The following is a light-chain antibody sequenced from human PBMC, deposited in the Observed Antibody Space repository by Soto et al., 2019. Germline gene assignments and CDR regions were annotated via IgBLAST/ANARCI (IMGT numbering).Light chain of an antibody. CDR2: WAS. CDR3: QQYNSWPALT. CDR1: QSVLYSSNNNKY. J-gene: IGKJ4*01. V-gene: IGKV4-1*01. Sequence: DIVMTQSPDSLAVSLGERATINCKSSQSVLYSSNNNKYLAWFQQKPGQPPKLLIYWASTRDSGVPDRFSGSGSGTEFTLTISSLQAEDVAVYYCQQYNSWPALTFGGGTKVEI.